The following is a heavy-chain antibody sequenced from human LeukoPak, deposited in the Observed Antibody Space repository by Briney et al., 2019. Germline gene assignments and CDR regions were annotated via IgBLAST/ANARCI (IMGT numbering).Heavy chain of an antibody. Sequence: SETLSLTCTVSGGSISSSSYYWGWIRQPPGKGLEWIGSIYYSGSTYYNPSLKSRVTISGDTSKNQFSLRLSSVTAADTAVCYCARVREGYYYYMDVWGKGTTVTVSS. CDR1: GGSISSSSYY. J-gene: IGHJ6*03. D-gene: IGHD1-26*01. CDR3: ARVREGYYYYMDV. CDR2: IYYSGST. V-gene: IGHV4-39*07.